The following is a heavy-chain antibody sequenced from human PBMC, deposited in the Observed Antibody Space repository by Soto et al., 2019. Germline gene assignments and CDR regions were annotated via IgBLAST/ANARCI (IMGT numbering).Heavy chain of an antibody. CDR1: GYTFTNYG. V-gene: IGHV1-18*04. J-gene: IGHJ6*02. CDR2: ISAYNGTT. CDR3: ARVRGAKIRYYGMDV. D-gene: IGHD3-10*01. Sequence: QVQLVQSGAEVKKPGASMKVSCEASGYTFTNYGISWVRQAPGQGLEWMGWISAYNGTTNYAQKFQGRVTMTTDTLTSTAYMDLRRLRSDDTAVYYCARVRGAKIRYYGMDVWGQGTTVTVSS.